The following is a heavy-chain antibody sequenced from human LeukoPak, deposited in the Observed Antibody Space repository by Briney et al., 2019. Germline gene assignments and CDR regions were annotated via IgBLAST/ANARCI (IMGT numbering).Heavy chain of an antibody. CDR1: GGSMSSYY. CDR3: APEPSSSWFLNWFDP. J-gene: IGHJ5*02. CDR2: IYYSGST. D-gene: IGHD6-13*01. V-gene: IGHV4-59*12. Sequence: SEPLSLTCTVSGGSMSSYYWSWIRQPPGKGLEWIGYIYYSGSTTYNPSLKSRVIISVDTSKNQLSLKLSSVTAADTAVYYCAPEPSSSWFLNWFDPWGQGTLVTVSS.